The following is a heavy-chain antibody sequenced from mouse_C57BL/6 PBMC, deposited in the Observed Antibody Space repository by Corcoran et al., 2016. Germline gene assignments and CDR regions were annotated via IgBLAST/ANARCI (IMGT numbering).Heavy chain of an antibody. CDR1: GYTFTDYY. Sequence: EVQLQQSGPELVKPGASVKISCKASGYTFTDYYMNWVKQSHGKSLEWIGDINPNNGGTSYNQKFKGKATLTVDKSSSTAYMELRSLTSEDSAVYYCASGADYGGFAYWGQGTLVTVSA. D-gene: IGHD2-4*01. J-gene: IGHJ3*01. CDR2: INPNNGGT. CDR3: ASGADYGGFAY. V-gene: IGHV1-26*01.